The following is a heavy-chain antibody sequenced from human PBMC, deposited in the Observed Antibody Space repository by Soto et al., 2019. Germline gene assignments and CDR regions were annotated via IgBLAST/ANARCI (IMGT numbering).Heavy chain of an antibody. CDR1: GGSFSGYD. CDR3: ARIIQVRGVPFYYYYGMDV. V-gene: IGHV4-34*01. Sequence: SETLSLTCAVYGGSFSGYDWYWIRNPPGQGQKWIGEISHSRSTNYTPSLKSRVTISVDTSKNQFSLKLSSVTAADTAVYYCARIIQVRGVPFYYYYGMDVWGQGTTVTVSS. CDR2: ISHSRST. D-gene: IGHD3-10*01. J-gene: IGHJ6*02.